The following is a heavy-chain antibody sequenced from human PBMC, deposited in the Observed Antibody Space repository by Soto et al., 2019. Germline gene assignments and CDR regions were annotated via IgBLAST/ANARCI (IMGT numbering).Heavy chain of an antibody. D-gene: IGHD4-17*01. CDR3: ARTGRSGLRWLDFFDP. CDR2: IYPADSDT. J-gene: IGHJ5*02. CDR1: RFTFTNYW. V-gene: IGHV5-51*01. Sequence: PGESLKISCETSRFTFTNYWIVWVRQVPGKGLEWMGLIYPADSDTRYNPSSQGQVTISADTSTNTAFLHWSSLSASDSATYFCARTGRSGLRWLDFFDPWGQGTLVTVSS.